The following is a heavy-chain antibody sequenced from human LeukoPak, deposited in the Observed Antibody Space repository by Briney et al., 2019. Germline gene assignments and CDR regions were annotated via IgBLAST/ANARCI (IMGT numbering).Heavy chain of an antibody. CDR2: IYYSGST. D-gene: IGHD1-26*01. J-gene: IGHJ4*02. CDR1: GGSISSRSYY. CDR3: ATQGRVGDMDLDY. V-gene: IGHV4-39*01. Sequence: SESLSLTCTVSGGSISSRSYYWGWIRQHPGKGLEWIGSIYYSGSTYYNPSLKSRVTISVDTSKNQFSLKLSSVTAADTAVYYCATQGRVGDMDLDYWGQGTLVTASS.